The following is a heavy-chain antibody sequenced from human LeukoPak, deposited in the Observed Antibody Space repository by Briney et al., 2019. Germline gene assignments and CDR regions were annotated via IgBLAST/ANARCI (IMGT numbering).Heavy chain of an antibody. D-gene: IGHD5-18*01. CDR2: ISDSGSST. J-gene: IGHJ4*02. CDR1: GFSFSTSA. V-gene: IGHV3-23*01. Sequence: QPGGSLRLSCAASGFSFSTSAMSWVRQAPGKGLEWVSTISDSGSSTYFADSVKGRFTVSRDNSKNTLYLQMDSLRADDTALFYCAKDKGIPGVEVFDYWGQGALVIVSS. CDR3: AKDKGIPGVEVFDY.